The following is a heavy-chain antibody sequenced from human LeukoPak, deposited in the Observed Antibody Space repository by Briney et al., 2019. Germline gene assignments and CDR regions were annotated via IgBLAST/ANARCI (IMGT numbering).Heavy chain of an antibody. J-gene: IGHJ6*02. CDR3: ARESTRITIFGVVSDYYYGMDV. Sequence: SETLSLTCTVSGGSVSSGSNYWSWFRQPPGKGLEWIGYSYNSGSTNYTPSLKSRVTISVDTSKNQFSLKLSSVTAADTAVYYCARESTRITIFGVVSDYYYGMDVWGQGTTVTVSS. CDR1: GGSVSSGSNY. V-gene: IGHV4-61*01. D-gene: IGHD3-3*01. CDR2: SYNSGST.